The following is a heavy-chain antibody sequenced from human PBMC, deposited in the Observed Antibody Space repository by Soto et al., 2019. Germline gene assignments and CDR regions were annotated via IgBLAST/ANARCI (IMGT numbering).Heavy chain of an antibody. CDR3: ARGHKGLEV. CDR1: GLVFSSFW. J-gene: IGHJ6*02. CDR2: IKQDGSEK. Sequence: EVQLVESGGDFVQPGGSLRLSWEASGLVFSSFWMSWVRQAPGKGLEGVAYIKQDGSEKYYVDSVKGRFTISRDNPKSSLYLQMNNLRAEDTAVYYCARGHKGLEVWGQGTTVTVSS. V-gene: IGHV3-7*01.